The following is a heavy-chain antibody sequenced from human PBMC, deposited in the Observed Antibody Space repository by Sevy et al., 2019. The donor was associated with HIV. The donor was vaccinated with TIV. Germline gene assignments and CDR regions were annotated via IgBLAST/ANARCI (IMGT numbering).Heavy chain of an antibody. V-gene: IGHV1-69*13. CDR1: GGTFSSYA. CDR3: AGGGAYYDSSGPDAFDI. J-gene: IGHJ3*02. D-gene: IGHD3-22*01. Sequence: ASVKVSCKASGGTFSSYAISWVRQAPGQGLEWMGGIIPIFGTANYAQKFQGRVTITADESTSTDYMELSSLRSEDTAVYYCAGGGAYYDSSGPDAFDIWGQGTMVTVSS. CDR2: IIPIFGTA.